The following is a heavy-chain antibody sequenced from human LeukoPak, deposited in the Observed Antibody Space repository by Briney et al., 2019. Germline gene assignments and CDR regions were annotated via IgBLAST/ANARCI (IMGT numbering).Heavy chain of an antibody. D-gene: IGHD6-6*01. V-gene: IGHV3-7*01. Sequence: GGSLRLSCAASGFTFRTYWMSWIRQAPGKEPEWVADINQDGSEEYYLQSVRGRFTVSRDNAQNAVFLQMTNLRADDTAVYYCARWKMQLQRNAFDFWGQGTVVTVSS. CDR1: GFTFRTYW. CDR3: ARWKMQLQRNAFDF. CDR2: INQDGSEE. J-gene: IGHJ3*01.